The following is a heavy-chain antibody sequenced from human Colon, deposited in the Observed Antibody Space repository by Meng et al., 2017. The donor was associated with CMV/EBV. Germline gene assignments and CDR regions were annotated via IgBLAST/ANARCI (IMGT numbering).Heavy chain of an antibody. CDR1: GYTFTTYD. D-gene: IGHD2-21*02. V-gene: IGHV1-8*01. CDR3: ARGRVTTEGGRG. Sequence: ASVKVSCKATGYTFTTYDINWVRRAPGQGLEWMGWMNPQCGGTANAQKLQGRVTMTRDTSITTAYLELRNLTSEDTAVYFCARGRVTTEGGRGWGQGTLVTVSS. CDR2: MNPQCGGT. J-gene: IGHJ4*02.